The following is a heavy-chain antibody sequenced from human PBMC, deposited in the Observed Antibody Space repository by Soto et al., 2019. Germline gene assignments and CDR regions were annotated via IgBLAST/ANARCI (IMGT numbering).Heavy chain of an antibody. CDR1: GNSISTGAYY. J-gene: IGHJ4*02. D-gene: IGHD3-10*01. V-gene: IGHV4-31*03. CDR3: AREGRSAAPQEGFDL. Sequence: SETLSLTCTVSGNSISTGAYYWSWLRQHPVKGLEWIGHIFYSGNTHYSPSLESRVTISVDTSKNQFSIKLTSVTVADTAIYYCAREGRSAAPQEGFDLWGQGTLVTSPQ. CDR2: IFYSGNT.